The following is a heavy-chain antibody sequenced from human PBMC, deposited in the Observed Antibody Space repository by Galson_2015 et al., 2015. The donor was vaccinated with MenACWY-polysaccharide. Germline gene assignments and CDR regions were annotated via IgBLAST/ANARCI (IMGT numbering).Heavy chain of an antibody. CDR2: VSGSGASK. D-gene: IGHD5/OR15-5a*01. CDR3: ANPVLSTRRTSDVDY. CDR1: GFTFSSYT. Sequence: SLRLSCAASGFTFSSYTMSWVRQAPGKGLEWVSGVSGSGASKYYADSVKGRFTISRDNPKNMLYLQMNSLTAADTAVYYCANPVLSTRRTSDVDYWGQGTLVTVSS. V-gene: IGHV3-23*01. J-gene: IGHJ4*02.